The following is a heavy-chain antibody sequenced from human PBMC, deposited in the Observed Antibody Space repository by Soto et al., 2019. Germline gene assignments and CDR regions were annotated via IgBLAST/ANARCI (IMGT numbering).Heavy chain of an antibody. CDR3: ARNYGSGSYRLDFDY. Sequence: GASVKVSCKASGYTFTSYGISWVRQAPGQGLEWMGWISAYNGNTNYAQKLQGRVTMTTDTSTSTAYMELRSLRSDDTAVYYCARNYGSGSYRLDFDYWGQGTLVTVSS. CDR2: ISAYNGNT. D-gene: IGHD3-10*01. J-gene: IGHJ4*02. CDR1: GYTFTSYG. V-gene: IGHV1-18*01.